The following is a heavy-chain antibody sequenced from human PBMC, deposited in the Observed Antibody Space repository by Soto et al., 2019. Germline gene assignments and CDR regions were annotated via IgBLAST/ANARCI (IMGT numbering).Heavy chain of an antibody. CDR3: ARASITIFGVVLHNDY. CDR1: GYTFTSYG. D-gene: IGHD3-3*01. CDR2: ISAYNGNT. V-gene: IGHV1-18*01. Sequence: GASVKVSCTASGYTFTSYGISWVRQAPGQGLEWMGWISAYNGNTNYAQKLQGRVTMTTDTSTSTAYMELRSLRSDDTAVYYCARASITIFGVVLHNDYWGQGTLVTVSS. J-gene: IGHJ4*02.